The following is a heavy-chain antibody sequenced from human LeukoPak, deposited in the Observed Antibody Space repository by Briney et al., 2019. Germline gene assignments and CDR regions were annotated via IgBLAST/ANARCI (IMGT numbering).Heavy chain of an antibody. CDR2: IGPTGES. J-gene: IGHJ4*02. CDR1: GFTFINYD. V-gene: IGHV3-13*01. Sequence: CLRLSCVASGFTFINYDMNWGRQDTGQCMEWVSSIGPTGESYYPGSVKGRLTISRENARNSLHLQMNSLKVEDTAVYYCVRAGYSSGWYRFDYWGQGILVTVSS. CDR3: VRAGYSSGWYRFDY. D-gene: IGHD6-19*01.